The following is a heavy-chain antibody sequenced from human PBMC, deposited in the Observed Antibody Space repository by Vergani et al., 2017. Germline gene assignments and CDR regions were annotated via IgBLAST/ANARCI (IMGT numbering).Heavy chain of an antibody. Sequence: VQLVESGGGVVQPGGSLRLSCAASGFTFSRYAMSWVRQAPGKGLEWVSAISGSGGSTYYADSVKGRFTISRDNSKNTLYLQMNSLRAEDTAVYYCAKDGEEIYYYYGMDVWGQGTTVTVSS. V-gene: IGHV3-23*04. CDR2: ISGSGGST. J-gene: IGHJ6*02. D-gene: IGHD3-3*01. CDR3: AKDGEEIYYYYGMDV. CDR1: GFTFSRYA.